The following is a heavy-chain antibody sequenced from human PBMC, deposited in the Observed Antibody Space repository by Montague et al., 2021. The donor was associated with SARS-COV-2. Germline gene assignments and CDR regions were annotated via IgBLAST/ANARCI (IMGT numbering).Heavy chain of an antibody. J-gene: IGHJ4*02. CDR3: ASETATNGLFHQFDY. CDR2: IYYTGST. Sequence: SETLSLTCTVSGSSISSSSYYWGWIRQPPGKGLEWIGSIYYTGSTYYNPSLETRVTISVDTSKNLFSLRLSSVTAADTAMYYCASETATNGLFHQFDYWGQGTLVTVSS. V-gene: IGHV4-39*01. D-gene: IGHD2-8*01. CDR1: GSSISSSSYY.